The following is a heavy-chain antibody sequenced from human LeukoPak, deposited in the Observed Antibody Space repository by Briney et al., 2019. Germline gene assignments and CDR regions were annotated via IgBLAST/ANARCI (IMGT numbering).Heavy chain of an antibody. V-gene: IGHV3-74*01. Sequence: GGSLRLSCVASGFTFSSYWMHWVRQGPGKGLVWVSLINPDGSSTYYADSVKGRFTISRDNSKNTLYLQMNSLRAEDTAVYYCEGTYYYDSSDDYWGQGTLVTASS. D-gene: IGHD3-22*01. CDR2: INPDGSST. CDR1: GFTFSSYW. J-gene: IGHJ4*02. CDR3: EGTYYYDSSDDY.